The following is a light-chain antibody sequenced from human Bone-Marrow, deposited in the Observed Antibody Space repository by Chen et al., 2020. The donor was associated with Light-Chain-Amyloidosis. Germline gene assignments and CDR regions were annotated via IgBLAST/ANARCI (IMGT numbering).Light chain of an antibody. Sequence: SYVLTQPSSMSVAPGQTATIACGGNNIGSTSVHWYQQTPGQAPLLVVYDDSDRPSGIPERLSGSNSGNTATLPISRVEAGDEADYYCQVWDRSSDRPVFGGGTKLTVL. CDR2: DDS. CDR1: NIGSTS. V-gene: IGLV3-21*02. J-gene: IGLJ3*02. CDR3: QVWDRSSDRPV.